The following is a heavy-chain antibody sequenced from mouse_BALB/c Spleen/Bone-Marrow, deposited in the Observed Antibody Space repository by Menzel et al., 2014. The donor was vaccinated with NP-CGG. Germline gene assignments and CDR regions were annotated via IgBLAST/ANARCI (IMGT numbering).Heavy chain of an antibody. V-gene: IGHV5-9-2*01. CDR1: GFSFSNYG. J-gene: IGHJ3*01. D-gene: IGHD2-4*01. CDR2: LTGDGRST. Sequence: EVQLQQSGGGLVKSGGSLKLSCAASGFSFSNYGMSWLRQTPEKRLEWVATLTGDGRSTSYSGSVKGRFAISRDNAKNNLYLQLSSLRSEDTALYYCARHAYYDQTEVSFVCWGQGTLVTVSA. CDR3: ARHAYYDQTEVSFVC.